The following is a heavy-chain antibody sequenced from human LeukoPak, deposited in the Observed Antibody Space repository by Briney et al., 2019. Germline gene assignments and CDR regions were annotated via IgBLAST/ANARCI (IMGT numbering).Heavy chain of an antibody. D-gene: IGHD3-22*01. CDR2: IRADGSGR. CDR1: GFTFSHFG. CDR3: TTDEQARYDSSGFDY. V-gene: IGHV3-30*02. J-gene: IGHJ4*02. Sequence: PGGSLRLSCAASGFTFSHFGMHWARQAPGKGLEWVAFIRADGSGRYYADSVNGRFTISRDNSKNTLYLQMNSLKTEDTAVYYCTTDEQARYDSSGFDYWGQGTLVTVSS.